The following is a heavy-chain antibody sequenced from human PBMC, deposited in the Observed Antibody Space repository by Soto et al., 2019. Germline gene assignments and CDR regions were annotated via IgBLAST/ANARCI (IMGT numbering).Heavy chain of an antibody. V-gene: IGHV1-69*02. CDR2: IIPILGIA. CDR3: ARAPGLWFGESRYFDY. D-gene: IGHD3-10*01. Sequence: GASVKVSCKASGGTFSSYTISWVRQAPGQGLEWMGRIIPILGIANYAQKFQGRVTITADKSTSTAYMEPSSLRSEDTAVYYCARAPGLWFGESRYFDYWGQGTLVTVSS. CDR1: GGTFSSYT. J-gene: IGHJ4*02.